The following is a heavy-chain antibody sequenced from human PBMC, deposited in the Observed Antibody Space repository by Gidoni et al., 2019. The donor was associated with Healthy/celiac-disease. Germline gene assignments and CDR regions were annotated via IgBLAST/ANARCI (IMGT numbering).Heavy chain of an antibody. CDR3: ARELRKYYYGSGSPTKGFDP. CDR2: INHSGST. Sequence: QVQLQQWGAGLLKPSETLSLTCAVYGGSFSGYYWSWIRQPPGKGLEWIGEINHSGSTNYNPSLKSRVTISVDTSKNQFSLKLSSVTAADTAVYYCARELRKYYYGSGSPTKGFDPWGQGTLVTVSS. D-gene: IGHD3-10*01. V-gene: IGHV4-34*01. J-gene: IGHJ5*02. CDR1: GGSFSGYY.